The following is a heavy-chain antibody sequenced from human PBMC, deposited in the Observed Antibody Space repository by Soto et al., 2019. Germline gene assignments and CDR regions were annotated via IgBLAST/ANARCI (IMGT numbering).Heavy chain of an antibody. CDR1: GFTFSDYY. CDR2: ISSGSSDT. J-gene: IGHJ4*02. V-gene: IGHV3-11*06. CDR3: ARVAY. Sequence: GGSLILSCAASGFTFSDYYMNWVRQVPGKGLEWVASISSGSSDTWYADSVKGRFIISRDNAQNSLFLQMNTLRPEDTAMYYCARVAYWGPGTQVTVSS.